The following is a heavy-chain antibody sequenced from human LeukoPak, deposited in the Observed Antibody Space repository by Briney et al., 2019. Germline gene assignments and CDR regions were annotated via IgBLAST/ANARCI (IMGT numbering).Heavy chain of an antibody. V-gene: IGHV3-74*01. CDR3: ARGTAVAGDY. CDR1: GFTFSNYW. CDR2: VSGDGNSA. D-gene: IGHD6-19*01. Sequence: PGGSLRLSCAASGFTFSNYWMHWVRQAPGKGLEWVSHVSGDGNSASYADSVRGRFTISRDNAKNTLYLQMNSLRAEDTAVYSCARGTAVAGDYWGQGTLVTVSS. J-gene: IGHJ4*02.